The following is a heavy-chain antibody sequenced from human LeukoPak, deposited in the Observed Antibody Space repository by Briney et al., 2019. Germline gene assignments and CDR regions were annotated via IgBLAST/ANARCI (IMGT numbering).Heavy chain of an antibody. CDR1: GYTLTELS. CDR3: ARGSNVRYYDILTGYRYYYYYGMDV. J-gene: IGHJ6*02. CDR2: MNPNSGNT. Sequence: ASVKVSCKVSGYTLTELSMHWVRQATGQGLEWMGQMNPNSGNTGYAQKFQGRVTMTRNTSISTAYMELSSLRSEDTAVYYCARGSNVRYYDILTGYRYYYYYGMDVWGQGTTVTVSS. D-gene: IGHD3-9*01. V-gene: IGHV1-8*01.